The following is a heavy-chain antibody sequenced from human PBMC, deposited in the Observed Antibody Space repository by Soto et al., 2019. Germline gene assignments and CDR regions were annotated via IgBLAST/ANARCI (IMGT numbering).Heavy chain of an antibody. J-gene: IGHJ4*02. Sequence: GGSLRLSCAASGFTFDDYAMHWVRQAPGKGLEWVSGISWNSGSIGYADSVKGRFTISRDNAKNSLYLQMNSLRAEDTALYYCAKDRGDYYGSGSYLDYWGQGTLVTVSS. CDR1: GFTFDDYA. CDR2: ISWNSGSI. V-gene: IGHV3-9*01. D-gene: IGHD3-10*01. CDR3: AKDRGDYYGSGSYLDY.